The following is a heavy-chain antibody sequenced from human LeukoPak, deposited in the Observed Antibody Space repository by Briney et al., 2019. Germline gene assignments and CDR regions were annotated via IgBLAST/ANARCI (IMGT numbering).Heavy chain of an antibody. CDR2: IDPSDSYT. CDR1: AXSFTSHC. J-gene: IGHJ4*02. D-gene: IGHD6-19*01. CDR3: ARLMSGSASFDY. Sequence: GESLKISFKGSAXSFTSHCITWVRQMPGKGLEWMGRIDPSDSYTNYSPSFQGHVTISADKSISTAYLQWSSLRASDTAMYYCARLMSGSASFDYWGQGTLLTVSS. V-gene: IGHV5-10-1*01.